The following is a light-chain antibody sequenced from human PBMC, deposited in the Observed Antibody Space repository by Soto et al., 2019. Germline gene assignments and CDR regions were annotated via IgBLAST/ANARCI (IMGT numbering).Light chain of an antibody. CDR3: SSYAGSLDVV. J-gene: IGLJ2*01. CDR2: EVT. V-gene: IGLV2-8*01. Sequence: QSVLTQPPSASGSPGQSVTISCTGTSSDVGGYDFVSWYQQHPGKAPKLIIYEVTKRPSGIPDRFSASKSGNTASLTVSGLQAEDEADYHCSSYAGSLDVVFGGGTKLTVL. CDR1: SSDVGGYDF.